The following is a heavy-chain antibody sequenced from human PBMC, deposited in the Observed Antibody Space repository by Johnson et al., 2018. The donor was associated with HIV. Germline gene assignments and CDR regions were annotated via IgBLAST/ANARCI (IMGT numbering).Heavy chain of an antibody. J-gene: IGHJ3*02. D-gene: IGHD3-10*01. CDR1: GFTFSSYA. Sequence: EVQLVESGGGLVQPGGSLRLSCTASGFTFSSYAMHWVRQAPGKGLEYVSAISSSGGRTYYADSVKGRFTISRDNSKNTLYLHTGSLRDEDMAVYYCARAPEVRGVDAFDIWGQGTMVTVSS. V-gene: IGHV3-64*07. CDR3: ARAPEVRGVDAFDI. CDR2: ISSSGGRT.